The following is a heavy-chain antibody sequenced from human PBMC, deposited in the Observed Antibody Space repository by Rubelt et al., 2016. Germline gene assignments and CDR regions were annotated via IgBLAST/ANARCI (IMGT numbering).Heavy chain of an antibody. Sequence: QVQLVQSGAEVKKPGASVKVSCKASGYTFTSYYMHWVRQPPGQGLEWMGIINPSGGSTSYAQKFQGRVNMTRDTSTSTVYMERSSLRSEDTAVYYCARDVIVVVPAAPDAFDIWGQGTMVTVSS. D-gene: IGHD2-2*01. CDR2: INPSGGST. J-gene: IGHJ3*02. CDR3: ARDVIVVVPAAPDAFDI. V-gene: IGHV1-46*01. CDR1: GYTFTSYY.